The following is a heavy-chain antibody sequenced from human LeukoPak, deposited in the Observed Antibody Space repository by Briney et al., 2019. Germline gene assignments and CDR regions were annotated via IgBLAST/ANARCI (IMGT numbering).Heavy chain of an antibody. D-gene: IGHD2-2*01. CDR3: ARDGLIVVVPAAVGIYYYYYGMDV. Sequence: GGSLRLSCAASGFTFSSYAMSWVRQAPGKGLEWVSAISGSGGSTYYADSVKGRFTISRDNAKNSLYLQMNSLRAEGTAVYYCARDGLIVVVPAAVGIYYYYYGMDVWGQGTTVTVSS. CDR2: ISGSGGST. V-gene: IGHV3-23*01. CDR1: GFTFSSYA. J-gene: IGHJ6*02.